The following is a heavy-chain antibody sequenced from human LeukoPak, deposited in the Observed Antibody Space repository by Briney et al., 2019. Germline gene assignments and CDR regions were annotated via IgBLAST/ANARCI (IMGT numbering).Heavy chain of an antibody. CDR3: ANGRPCSGGSCYKYFQH. CDR2: IHSGGST. D-gene: IGHD2-15*01. V-gene: IGHV3-53*01. J-gene: IGHJ1*01. Sequence: PGGSLRLSCAASGFTVSSNYMSWVRQAPGKGLEWVSIIHSGGSTYNADSVKGRSTISRDNSKNTLYLQMNSLRAEDTAVYYCANGRPCSGGSCYKYFQHWGQGTLVTVSS. CDR1: GFTVSSNY.